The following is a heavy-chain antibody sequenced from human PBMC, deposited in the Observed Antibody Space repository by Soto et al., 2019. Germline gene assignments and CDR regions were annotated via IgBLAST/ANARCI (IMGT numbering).Heavy chain of an antibody. V-gene: IGHV4-4*02. D-gene: IGHD3-3*01. J-gene: IGHJ4*02. CDR1: GGSISSSNW. CDR2: IYHSGST. CDR3: ARGHPHYDFWSGYYSRATYYFDY. Sequence: TSETLSLTCAVSGGSISSSNWWSWVRQPPGKGLEWIGEIYHSGSTNYNPSLKSRVTISVDKSKNQFSLELSSVTAADTAVYYCARGHPHYDFWSGYYSRATYYFDYWGQGTLVTVSS.